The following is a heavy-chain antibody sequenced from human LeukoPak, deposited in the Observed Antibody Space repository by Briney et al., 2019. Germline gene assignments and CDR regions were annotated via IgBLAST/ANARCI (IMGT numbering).Heavy chain of an antibody. J-gene: IGHJ4*02. CDR1: NGSISSGGYY. CDR2: IYYSGST. V-gene: IGHV4-31*03. CDR3: ARGSAGSYCSGGSCYLKDGYYFDY. Sequence: SETLSLTCTVSNGSISSGGYYWSWIRQHPGKGLEWIGYIYYSGSTYYNPSLRSRVTISVDTSKNQFSLKLSSVTAADTAVYYCARGSAGSYCSGGSCYLKDGYYFDYWGQGTLVTVSS. D-gene: IGHD2-15*01.